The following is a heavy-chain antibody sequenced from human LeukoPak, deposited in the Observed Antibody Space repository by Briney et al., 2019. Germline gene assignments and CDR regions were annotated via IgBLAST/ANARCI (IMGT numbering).Heavy chain of an antibody. D-gene: IGHD3-22*01. CDR1: GFTFSSYS. J-gene: IGHJ4*02. CDR3: ARDPRYYYDS. Sequence: GGSLRLSCAASGFTFSSYSMNWVRQAPGKGLEWVSSISSSSSYIYYADSLRGRLTISRDNAKNSLYLQMNSLRAEDTAVYYCARDPRYYYDSWGQGTLVTVSS. CDR2: ISSSSSYI. V-gene: IGHV3-21*01.